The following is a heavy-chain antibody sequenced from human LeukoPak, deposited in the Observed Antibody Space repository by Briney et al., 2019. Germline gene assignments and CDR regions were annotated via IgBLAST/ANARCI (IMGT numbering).Heavy chain of an antibody. V-gene: IGHV4-59*12. CDR3: ARSTSQPYSSSWYGDDY. CDR1: GGSISNYY. J-gene: IGHJ4*02. Sequence: PSETLSLTCTVSGGSISNYYWSWIRQPPGKGLEWIGYIYYSGSTNYNPSLKSRVTISVDTSKNQFSLKLSSVTAADTAVYYCARSTSQPYSSSWYGDDYWGQGTLVTVSS. D-gene: IGHD6-13*01. CDR2: IYYSGST.